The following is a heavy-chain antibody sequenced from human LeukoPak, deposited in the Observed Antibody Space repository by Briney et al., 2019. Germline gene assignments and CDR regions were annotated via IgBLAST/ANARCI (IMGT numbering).Heavy chain of an antibody. Sequence: GGSLRLSCAASGFTFSSYGMSWVRQAPGKGLQWVSSISGSGGSTDYADSVKGRFTISRDNSKSTLYLQMNSLRAEDTAVYYCAKVPREGYCSGGSCYVFYFDYWGQGTLVTVSS. CDR2: ISGSGGST. D-gene: IGHD2-15*01. CDR1: GFTFSSYG. CDR3: AKVPREGYCSGGSCYVFYFDY. V-gene: IGHV3-23*01. J-gene: IGHJ4*02.